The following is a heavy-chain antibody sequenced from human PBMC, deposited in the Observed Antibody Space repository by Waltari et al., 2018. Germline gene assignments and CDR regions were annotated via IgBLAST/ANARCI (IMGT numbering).Heavy chain of an antibody. V-gene: IGHV4-39*07. Sequence: QLQLQESGPGLVKPSETLSLTCTVSGGSISSSSYYWGWIRQPPGKGLEWIGRIYYGGSTYYNPTLKSRVTISVDTSNNQFSLKLSSVTAADTAVYYCARGDSSSWGSYYFDYWGQGTLVTVSS. CDR2: IYYGGST. CDR3: ARGDSSSWGSYYFDY. CDR1: GGSISSSSYY. J-gene: IGHJ4*02. D-gene: IGHD6-13*01.